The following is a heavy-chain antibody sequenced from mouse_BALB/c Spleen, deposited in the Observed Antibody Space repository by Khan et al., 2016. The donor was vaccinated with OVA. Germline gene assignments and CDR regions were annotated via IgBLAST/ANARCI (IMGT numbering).Heavy chain of an antibody. D-gene: IGHD1-1*01. J-gene: IGHJ2*01. CDR1: GYSITSDYA. V-gene: IGHV3-2*02. CDR3: ASLVATTTVLAASFDY. CDR2: ISYSGRT. Sequence: EVQLQESGPGLVKPSQSLSLTCTVSGYSITSDYAWNWIRQFPGNKLEWMGYISYSGRTSYNPSLKSRISITRDTSKNQFFLQLNSVTTEDTATXNCASLVATTTVLAASFDYWGQGTTLTVSS.